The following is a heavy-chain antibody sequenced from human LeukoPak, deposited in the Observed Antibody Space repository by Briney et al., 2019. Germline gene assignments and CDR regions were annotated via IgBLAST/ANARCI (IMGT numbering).Heavy chain of an antibody. D-gene: IGHD5-24*01. CDR2: INHSGST. CDR1: GGSFSGYY. CDR3: ARNSKMASDY. J-gene: IGHJ4*02. Sequence: PSETLSLTXAVYGGSFSGYYWSWIRQPPGKGLEWIGEINHSGSTNYNPSLKSRVTISVDTSKNQFSLKLSSVTAADTAVYYCARNSKMASDYWGQGTLVTVSS. V-gene: IGHV4-34*01.